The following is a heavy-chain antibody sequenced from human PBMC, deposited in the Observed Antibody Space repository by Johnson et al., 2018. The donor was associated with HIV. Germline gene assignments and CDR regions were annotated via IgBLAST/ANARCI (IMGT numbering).Heavy chain of an antibody. CDR3: TGSSSDAFDI. D-gene: IGHD6-13*01. Sequence: VQLVESGGAVVQPGKSLRLSCAASGFTFSSYGMHWVRQAPGKGLEWVANIKQDGSGGTIDYAAPVKDRFTISRDDSTHTLFLQMNSLKTEDTAVYYCTGSSSDAFDIWGQGTMVTVYS. J-gene: IGHJ3*02. V-gene: IGHV3-15*02. CDR2: IKQDGSGGTI. CDR1: GFTFSSYG.